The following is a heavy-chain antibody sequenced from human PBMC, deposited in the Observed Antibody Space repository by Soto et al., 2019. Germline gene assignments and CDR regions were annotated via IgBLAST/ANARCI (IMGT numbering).Heavy chain of an antibody. V-gene: IGHV2-26*01. CDR1: GFSLSNARMG. J-gene: IGHJ2*01. CDR2: IFSNDEK. D-gene: IGHD6-13*01. CDR3: ARIHTRSSNWFGDWYFDL. Sequence: QVTLKESGPVLVKPTETLTLTCTVSGFSLSNARMGVSWIRQPPGKALEWLSHIFSNDEKSYSTSLKSRLTISKDTSKRQVVLTVTDMDPVYTATYYCARIHTRSSNWFGDWYFDLWGRGTLVTVSS.